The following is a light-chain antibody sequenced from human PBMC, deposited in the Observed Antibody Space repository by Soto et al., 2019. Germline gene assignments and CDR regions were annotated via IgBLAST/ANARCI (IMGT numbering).Light chain of an antibody. CDR2: YDS. CDR3: EVWDSSGDHVGV. Sequence: SYELTQPPSVSVSPGKTATITCGGNNIGSQSVHWYQQKPGQAPVLVMFYDSVRPSGIPDRFSGSNSGNTATPTITRVEAGDEVDYYCEVWDSSGDHVGVFGGGTKLTVL. V-gene: IGLV3-21*01. J-gene: IGLJ2*01. CDR1: NIGSQS.